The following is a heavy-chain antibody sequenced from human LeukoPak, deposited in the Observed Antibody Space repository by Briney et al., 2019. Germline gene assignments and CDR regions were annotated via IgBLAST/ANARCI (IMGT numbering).Heavy chain of an antibody. D-gene: IGHD3-22*01. CDR1: GGSISSYY. CDR3: ARHKYYYDSSGV. V-gene: IGHV4-59*08. J-gene: IGHJ4*02. CDR2: IYYSGST. Sequence: SETLSLTCTVSGGSISSYYWSWIRQPPGKGLEWIGYIYYSGSTNYTPSLKKRVTISVDTSKNQFSLKLSSVTAADTAVYYCARHKYYYDSSGVWGQGTLVTVSS.